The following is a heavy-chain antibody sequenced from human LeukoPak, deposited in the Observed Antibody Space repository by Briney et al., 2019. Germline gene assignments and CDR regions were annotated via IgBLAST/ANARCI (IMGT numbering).Heavy chain of an antibody. J-gene: IGHJ4*02. CDR1: GGSISSHY. Sequence: SETLSLTCSVSGGSISSHYWSWIRQPPGKGLEWIGYIYNSGSTNYNPSLKSRVTISVDTSKNQFSLKLSSVTAADTAVYYCARGLTPLGYWGQGTLVTVSS. CDR3: ARGLTPLGY. D-gene: IGHD4-23*01. V-gene: IGHV4-59*11. CDR2: IYNSGST.